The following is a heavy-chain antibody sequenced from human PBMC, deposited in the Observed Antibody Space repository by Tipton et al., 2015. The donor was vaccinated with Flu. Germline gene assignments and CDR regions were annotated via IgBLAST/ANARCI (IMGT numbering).Heavy chain of an antibody. CDR3: TRDRGSGWYSKGYYFDY. Sequence: RSLRLSCTASGFTFGDYAMSWFRQAPGKGLEWVGFIRSKAYGGTTEYAASVKGRFTISRDDSKSIAYLQMNSLKTEDTAVYYCTRDRGSGWYSKGYYFDYWGQGTLVTVSS. CDR2: IRSKAYGGTT. V-gene: IGHV3-49*03. CDR1: GFTFGDYA. J-gene: IGHJ4*02. D-gene: IGHD6-19*01.